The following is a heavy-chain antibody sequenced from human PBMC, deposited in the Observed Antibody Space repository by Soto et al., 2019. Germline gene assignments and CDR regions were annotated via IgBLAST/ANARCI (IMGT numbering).Heavy chain of an antibody. CDR2: IYYSGST. CDR3: ATRTDYYYGSGSLGGMDV. D-gene: IGHD3-10*01. J-gene: IGHJ6*02. V-gene: IGHV4-31*03. CDR1: GGSISSGSYY. Sequence: QVQLQESGLGLVKPSQTLSLTCTVSGGSISSGSYYWSWIRQLPGKGLGWIGYIYYSGSTYYNPSLKCRVTISVDTSKNKFSLKLNSVTAADTAVYYCATRTDYYYGSGSLGGMDVWGQGTTVTVSS.